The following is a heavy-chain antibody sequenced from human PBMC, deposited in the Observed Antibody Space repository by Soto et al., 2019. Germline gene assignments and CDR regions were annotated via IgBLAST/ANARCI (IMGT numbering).Heavy chain of an antibody. V-gene: IGHV6-1*01. CDR2: TYYRSKWYN. D-gene: IGHD6-13*01. CDR3: ARASGRKRAGDYYYMDV. CDR1: GDSVSSNSAA. Sequence: SQTLSLTCAISGDSVSSNSAAWNWIRQSPSRGLEWLGRTYYRSKWYNDYAVSVKSRITINPDTSKNQFSLQLNSVTPEDTAVYYCARASGRKRAGDYYYMDVWGKGTTVTVSS. J-gene: IGHJ6*03.